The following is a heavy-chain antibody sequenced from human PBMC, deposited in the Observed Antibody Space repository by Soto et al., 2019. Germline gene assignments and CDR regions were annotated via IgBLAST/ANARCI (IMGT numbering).Heavy chain of an antibody. CDR3: ARLTNSGYDSNFDY. CDR1: GGSISSYY. V-gene: IGHV4-59*08. D-gene: IGHD5-12*01. J-gene: IGHJ4*02. Sequence: PSETLSLTCTVSGGSISSYYWSWIRQPPGKGLEWIGYIYYSGSTNYNPSLKSRVTISVDTSKNQFSLKLSSVTAADTAVYYCARLTNSGYDSNFDYWGQGTLVTVSS. CDR2: IYYSGST.